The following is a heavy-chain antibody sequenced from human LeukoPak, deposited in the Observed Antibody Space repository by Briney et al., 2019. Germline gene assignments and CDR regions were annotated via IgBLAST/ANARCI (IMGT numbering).Heavy chain of an antibody. D-gene: IGHD1-26*01. CDR1: GYTFTGYY. Sequence: ASVKVSCKASGYTFTGYYMHWVRQAPGQGLEWMGWINPNSGGTNYAQKFQGRVTMTRDTSISTAYMELSRLRSDDTAVYYCARAPGVVGATDDYWGQGTLVTVSS. CDR2: INPNSGGT. J-gene: IGHJ4*02. CDR3: ARAPGVVGATDDY. V-gene: IGHV1-2*02.